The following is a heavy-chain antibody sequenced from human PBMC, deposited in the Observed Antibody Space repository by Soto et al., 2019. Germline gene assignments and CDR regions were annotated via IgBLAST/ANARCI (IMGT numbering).Heavy chain of an antibody. V-gene: IGHV3-43*01. J-gene: IGHJ4*02. CDR2: ISWDGGST. D-gene: IGHD3-3*01. Sequence: EVQLVESGGVVVQPGGSLRLSCAASGFTFDDYTMHWVRQAPGKGLEWVSLISWDGGSTYYADSVKGRFTISRDNSKNSLYLQMNSLRTEDTALYYCAKGGEFLEWLFLFDYWGQGTLVTVSS. CDR3: AKGGEFLEWLFLFDY. CDR1: GFTFDDYT.